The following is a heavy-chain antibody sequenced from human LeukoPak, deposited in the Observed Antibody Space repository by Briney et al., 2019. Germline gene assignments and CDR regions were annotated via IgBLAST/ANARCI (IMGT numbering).Heavy chain of an antibody. J-gene: IGHJ3*02. CDR2: INHGGST. Sequence: PSETLSLTCAVYGGSFSGYYWSWIRQPPGKGLEWIGEINHGGSTNYNPSLKSRVTISVDTSKNQFSLKLSSVTAADTAVYYCARPSIAAAGITAFDIWGQGTMVTVSS. D-gene: IGHD6-13*01. CDR1: GGSFSGYY. V-gene: IGHV4-34*01. CDR3: ARPSIAAAGITAFDI.